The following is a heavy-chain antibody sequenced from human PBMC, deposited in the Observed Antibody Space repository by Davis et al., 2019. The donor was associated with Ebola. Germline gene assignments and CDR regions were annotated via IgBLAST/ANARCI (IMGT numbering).Heavy chain of an antibody. J-gene: IGHJ4*02. CDR3: ARGGRYDFWSGYYLFDY. CDR1: GGSISSYY. V-gene: IGHV4-34*01. CDR2: INHSGST. Sequence: MPSETLSLTCTVSGGSISSYYWSWIRQPPGKGLEWIGEINHSGSTNYNPSLKGRVTISVDTSKNQFSLKLSSVTAADTAVYYCARGGRYDFWSGYYLFDYWGQGTLVTVSS. D-gene: IGHD3-3*01.